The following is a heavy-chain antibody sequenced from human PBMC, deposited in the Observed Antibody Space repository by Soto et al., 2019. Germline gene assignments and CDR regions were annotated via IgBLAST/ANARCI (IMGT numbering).Heavy chain of an antibody. D-gene: IGHD1-26*01. Sequence: SVKVSCKASGGTFSSYAISWVRQAPGQGLEWMGGIIPIFGTANYAQKFQGRVTITADESTSTAYMELSSLRSEDTAVYYCARAGVGATPYYYGMDVWGQGTTVTVSS. V-gene: IGHV1-69*13. CDR2: IIPIFGTA. CDR1: GGTFSSYA. CDR3: ARAGVGATPYYYGMDV. J-gene: IGHJ6*02.